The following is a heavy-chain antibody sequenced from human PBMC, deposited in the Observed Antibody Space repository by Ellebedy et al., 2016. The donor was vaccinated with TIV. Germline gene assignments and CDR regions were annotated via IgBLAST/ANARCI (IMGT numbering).Heavy chain of an antibody. V-gene: IGHV3-7*02. CDR2: IKQDGSEK. J-gene: IGHJ2*01. D-gene: IGHD3-10*01. CDR1: GFTFSSYW. CDR3: ARVTIMVRGVRPHWYFDL. Sequence: GESLKISXAASGFTFSSYWMSWVRQAPGKGLEWVANIKQDGSEKYYVDSVKGRFTISRDNAKNSLYLQMNSLRAEDTAVYYCARVTIMVRGVRPHWYFDLWGRGTLVTVSS.